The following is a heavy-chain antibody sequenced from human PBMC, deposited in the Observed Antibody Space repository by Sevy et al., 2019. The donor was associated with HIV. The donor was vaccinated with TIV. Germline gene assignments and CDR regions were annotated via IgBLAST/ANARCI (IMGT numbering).Heavy chain of an antibody. D-gene: IGHD6-13*01. CDR2: INQDGSVK. V-gene: IGHV3-7*01. Sequence: GGSLRLSCEASGFTLKSYWMNWVRQAPGKGLEWVANINQDGSVKYYADSVKGRFTISRDDTRNLLSLEMNSVRAGDAALYYCVRAIAADASFWGQGTLVTVSS. CDR3: VRAIAADASF. J-gene: IGHJ4*02. CDR1: GFTLKSYW.